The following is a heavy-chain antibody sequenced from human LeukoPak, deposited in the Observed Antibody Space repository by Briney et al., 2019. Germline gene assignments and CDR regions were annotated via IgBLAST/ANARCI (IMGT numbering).Heavy chain of an antibody. CDR2: TSGFNGNT. Sequence: ASVKVSCKASGYTFASYGISWVRQAPGQGLEGMGWTSGFNGNTNHAQNLQDRVTMTTDTSTSTAYMELRSLRSDDTAVYFCARVPNQYCTSRCYYTAFDIWGQGTMVTVSS. CDR3: ARVPNQYCTSRCYYTAFDI. D-gene: IGHD2/OR15-2a*01. J-gene: IGHJ3*02. V-gene: IGHV1-18*01. CDR1: GYTFASYG.